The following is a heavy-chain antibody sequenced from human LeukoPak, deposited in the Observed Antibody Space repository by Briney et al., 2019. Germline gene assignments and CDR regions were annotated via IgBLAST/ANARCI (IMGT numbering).Heavy chain of an antibody. D-gene: IGHD3-10*02. Sequence: GGSLRLSRAASGFTFSDYYMSWIRHAPGKGLEWVSYISSSGSTIYYADSVKGRFTISRDNAKNSLYLRMTSLRAEDTAVYYCASYVRGVINPWGQGTLVTVSS. CDR2: ISSSGSTI. CDR1: GFTFSDYY. CDR3: ASYVRGVINP. J-gene: IGHJ5*02. V-gene: IGHV3-11*01.